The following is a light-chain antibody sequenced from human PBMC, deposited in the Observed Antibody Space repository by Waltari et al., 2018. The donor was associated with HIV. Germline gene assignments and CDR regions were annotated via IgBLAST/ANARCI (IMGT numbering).Light chain of an antibody. J-gene: IGLJ3*02. CDR2: QDT. CDR3: QSTDRSGTYWV. V-gene: IGLV3-25*03. Sequence: SYELTQPPSVSVSPGQPARITCSGDAFPTQYAYWFQQKPGQAPVLVIYQDTESPSGIPERLSGSSLGTMVTLTITGVQAEDEADYYCQSTDRSGTYWVFGGGTKLTVL. CDR1: AFPTQY.